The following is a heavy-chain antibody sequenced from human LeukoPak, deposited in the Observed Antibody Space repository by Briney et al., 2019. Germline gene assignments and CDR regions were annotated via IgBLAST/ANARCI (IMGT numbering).Heavy chain of an antibody. V-gene: IGHV4-34*01. CDR2: INHSGST. D-gene: IGHD3-22*01. CDR3: ARGGYYDSNWFDP. Sequence: SETLSLTCAVYGGSFSGYYWSWNRQPPGKGLEWIGEINHSGSTNYNPSLKSRVTISVDTSKNQFSLKLSSVTAADTAVYYCARGGYYDSNWFDPWGQGTLVTVSS. CDR1: GGSFSGYY. J-gene: IGHJ5*02.